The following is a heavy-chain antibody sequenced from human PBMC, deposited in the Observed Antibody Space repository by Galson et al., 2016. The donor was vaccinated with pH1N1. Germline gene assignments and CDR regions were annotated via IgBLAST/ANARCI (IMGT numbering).Heavy chain of an antibody. CDR3: ARQEWFGALGGWFDP. D-gene: IGHD3-10*01. CDR1: GGSISTYY. CDR2: IYYGRST. J-gene: IGHJ5*02. V-gene: IGHV4-59*08. Sequence: SETLSLTCTVSGGSISTYYWSWIRQPPGKGLEWIGYIYYGRSTNYNPSLKSRVTISVDTSKNQFSLKLSSVTAADTALYYCARQEWFGALGGWFDPWGQGTLVTVSS.